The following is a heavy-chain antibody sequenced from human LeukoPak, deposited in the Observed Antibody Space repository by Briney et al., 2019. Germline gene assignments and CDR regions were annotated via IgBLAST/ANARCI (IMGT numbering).Heavy chain of an antibody. V-gene: IGHV4-34*01. Sequence: SETLSLTCAVYGGSLTNYYCSWIRQPPGKGLEWIGKINHRGSTYYSPSLKSRVTISVDTSKNQFSLRLTSVTAADTAVYYCARQVYCSRTTCTGPVHIWGQGTMVTVSS. J-gene: IGHJ3*02. CDR3: ARQVYCSRTTCTGPVHI. CDR2: INHRGST. CDR1: GGSLTNYY. D-gene: IGHD2-2*01.